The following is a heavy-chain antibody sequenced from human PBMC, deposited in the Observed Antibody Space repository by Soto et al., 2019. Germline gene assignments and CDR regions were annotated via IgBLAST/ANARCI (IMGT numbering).Heavy chain of an antibody. CDR2: IYSGGST. CDR1: GGTVNSNY. V-gene: IGHV3-66*04. D-gene: IGHD2-15*01. CDR3: ERHFNHRDLLAY. Sequence: PRGALRLSCGASGGTVNSNYMSGFRQAPGKGLEWVSVIYSGGSTYYADSVKGRFTISRDNSKNTLYLQMNSLRAEDTAVYYCERHFNHRDLLAYSAQGT. J-gene: IGHJ4*02.